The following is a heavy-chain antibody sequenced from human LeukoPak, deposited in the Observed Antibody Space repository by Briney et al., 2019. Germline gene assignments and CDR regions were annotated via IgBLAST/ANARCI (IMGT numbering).Heavy chain of an antibody. CDR3: ARGASYYASGSFYP. J-gene: IGHJ5*02. CDR1: GYSFTDNY. D-gene: IGHD3-10*01. CDR2: INPRSGST. V-gene: IGHV1-2*02. Sequence: ASVKVSCKASGYSFTDNYIFWIRHAPGQGLDWMGWINPRSGSTEYAQEYEARVTMTKDTSSNTVYMDLSSLTSDDTAVYYCARGASYYASGSFYPWGQGTLVTVSS.